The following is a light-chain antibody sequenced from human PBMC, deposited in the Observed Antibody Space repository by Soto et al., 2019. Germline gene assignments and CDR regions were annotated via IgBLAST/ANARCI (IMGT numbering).Light chain of an antibody. V-gene: IGLV2-14*01. CDR3: SSYRGSSTPFV. CDR2: DVS. Sequence: QSALTQPDSVSGSPRQSSTMSRTGTTTDIGGYYFVSWFQQYPAKAPTLVMYDVSNRPSGFSRCLSGSKTGNTATLTISWLQAEGEADYYCSSYRGSSTPFVFGTGTKLTAL. CDR1: TTDIGGYYF. J-gene: IGLJ1*01.